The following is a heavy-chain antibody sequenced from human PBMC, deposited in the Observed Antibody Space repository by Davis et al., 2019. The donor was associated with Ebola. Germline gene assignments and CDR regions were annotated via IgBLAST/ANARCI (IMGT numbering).Heavy chain of an antibody. CDR2: ISGSVGST. Sequence: GESLKISCAASGFTFSSYAMSWVRQAPGKGLEWVSAISGSVGSTYYTDSVKGRFTISRDNSKNTLYLQMNSLRAEDTAVYYCAKGVVPAAILAYFQHWGQGTLVTVSS. CDR1: GFTFSSYA. V-gene: IGHV3-23*01. CDR3: AKGVVPAAILAYFQH. D-gene: IGHD2-2*02. J-gene: IGHJ1*01.